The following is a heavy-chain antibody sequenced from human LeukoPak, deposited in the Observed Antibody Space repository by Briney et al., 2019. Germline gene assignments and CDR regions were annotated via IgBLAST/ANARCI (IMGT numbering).Heavy chain of an antibody. CDR1: GFTFSSYA. D-gene: IGHD3-22*01. J-gene: IGHJ4*02. CDR3: ARESSYYDSSGYSFDY. CDR2: ISSNGGST. V-gene: IGHV3-64*01. Sequence: GGSLRLSCAASGFTFSSYAMSWVRQAPGKGLEYVSAISSNGGSTYYANSVKGRFTISRDNSKNTLYLQMGSLRAEDMAVYYCARESSYYDSSGYSFDYWGQGTLVTVSS.